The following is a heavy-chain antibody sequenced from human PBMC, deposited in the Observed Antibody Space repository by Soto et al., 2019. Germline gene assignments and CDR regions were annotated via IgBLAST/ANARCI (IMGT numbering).Heavy chain of an antibody. CDR3: AKGRGWELLPGAFDS. CDR1: GFTFSSYA. D-gene: IGHD1-26*01. CDR2: ISYDGSNK. V-gene: IGHV3-30-3*01. Sequence: QVQLVESGGGVVQPGRSLRLSCEASGFTFSSYAMHWVSQAPGKGLEWMAVISYDGSNKYFADSVKGRFTISRDYSKNTLYLQMNRLRAEDTALYYCAKGRGWELLPGAFDSWGQGTMVTVSS. J-gene: IGHJ3*02.